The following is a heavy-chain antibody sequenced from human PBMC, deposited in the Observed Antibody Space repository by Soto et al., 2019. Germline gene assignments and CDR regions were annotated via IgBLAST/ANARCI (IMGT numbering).Heavy chain of an antibody. Sequence: TLSLTCAVYGGSFSGYYWSWIRQPPGKGLEWIGEINHSGSTNYNPSLKSRVTISVDTSKNQFSLKLSSVTAADTAVYYCARGSGYDFWSGYYSYGMDVWGQGTTVTVSS. D-gene: IGHD3-3*01. CDR2: INHSGST. J-gene: IGHJ6*02. V-gene: IGHV4-34*01. CDR1: GGSFSGYY. CDR3: ARGSGYDFWSGYYSYGMDV.